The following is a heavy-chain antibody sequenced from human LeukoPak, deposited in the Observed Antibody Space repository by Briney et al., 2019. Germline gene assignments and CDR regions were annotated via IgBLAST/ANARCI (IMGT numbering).Heavy chain of an antibody. CDR3: ARVGTLGFDY. Sequence: GGSLRLSCAASGFTFSSYSMNWVRQAPGKGLEWVSSISSSSSYIYYADSVKGRFTISRDNAKNSLYLQMNSLRAEGTAVYYCARVGTLGFDYWGQGTLVTVSS. CDR2: ISSSSSYI. V-gene: IGHV3-21*01. D-gene: IGHD1-14*01. CDR1: GFTFSSYS. J-gene: IGHJ4*02.